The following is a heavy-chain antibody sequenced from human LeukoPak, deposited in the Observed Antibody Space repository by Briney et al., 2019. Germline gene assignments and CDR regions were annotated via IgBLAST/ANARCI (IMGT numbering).Heavy chain of an antibody. CDR2: IYTSGST. CDR1: GGSISSYY. D-gene: IGHD3-22*01. V-gene: IGHV4-4*07. Sequence: SETLSLTCTVSGGSISSYYWSWIRQPAGKGLERIGRIYTSGSTNYNPSLKSRVTMSVDTSKNQFSLKLSSVTAADTAVYYCARGGYYYDSSGYPFDYWGQGTLVTVSS. CDR3: ARGGYYYDSSGYPFDY. J-gene: IGHJ4*02.